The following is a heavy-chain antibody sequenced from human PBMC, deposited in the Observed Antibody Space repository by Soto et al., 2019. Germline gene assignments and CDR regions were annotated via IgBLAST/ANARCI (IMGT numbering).Heavy chain of an antibody. CDR2: IISDGSTT. CDR1: GFTFSSSW. J-gene: IGHJ4*02. V-gene: IGHV3-74*01. D-gene: IGHD2-15*01. CDR3: ARGGGGGGSCGY. Sequence: EMQLVESGGALVQSGGSLRLSCAASGFTFSSSWMQWVRQAPGKGLVWVSRIISDGSTTDYADSVKGRFIISRDNAKNTLFLQMNSLRDEDTAVYYCARGGGGGGSCGYWGQGTLVTVSS.